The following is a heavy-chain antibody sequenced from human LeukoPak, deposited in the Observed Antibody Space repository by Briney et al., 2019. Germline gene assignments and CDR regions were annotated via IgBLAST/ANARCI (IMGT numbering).Heavy chain of an antibody. CDR1: GGSISSSGYY. CDR2: IFYSGTT. J-gene: IGHJ5*02. CDR3: ARPPYSSGLGGNWFDP. D-gene: IGHD6-19*01. Sequence: PSETLSLTCTVSGGSISSSGYYWGWIRQPPGKGLEWIGSIFYSGTTYYNPSLKSRVTISVDTSKNQFSLKLSSVTAADTAVYYCARPPYSSGLGGNWFDPWGQGTLVTVSS. V-gene: IGHV4-39*01.